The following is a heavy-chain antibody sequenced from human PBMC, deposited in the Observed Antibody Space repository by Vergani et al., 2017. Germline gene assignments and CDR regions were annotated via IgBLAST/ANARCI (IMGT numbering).Heavy chain of an antibody. CDR3: ARDSVGMAGNDFDY. Sequence: QVQLQQWGAGLLKPSETLSLTCAVYGGSFSGYYWSWIRQPPGKGLEWIGEINHSGSTNYNPSLKSRVTISVDTSKNQCSLKLSAVTAADTAVYYCARDSVGMAGNDFDYWGQGTLVTVSS. J-gene: IGHJ4*02. D-gene: IGHD5-24*01. CDR1: GGSFSGYY. V-gene: IGHV4-34*01. CDR2: INHSGST.